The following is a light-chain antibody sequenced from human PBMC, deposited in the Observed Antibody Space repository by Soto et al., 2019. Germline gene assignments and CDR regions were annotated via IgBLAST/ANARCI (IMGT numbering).Light chain of an antibody. J-gene: IGKJ1*01. Sequence: EIQMTQFHSTLSASVGDRVTITCRDSQSISSWLAWYQQKPGKAPKLLIYDASRLESGVPSRFSGSGSGTEFTLTISSLQSDDFATYYCKQYNSYYRTFGQGTKVDIK. V-gene: IGKV1-5*01. CDR1: QSISSW. CDR3: KQYNSYYRT. CDR2: DAS.